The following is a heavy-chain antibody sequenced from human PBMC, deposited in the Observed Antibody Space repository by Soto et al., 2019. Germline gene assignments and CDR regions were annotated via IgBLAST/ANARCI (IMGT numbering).Heavy chain of an antibody. V-gene: IGHV1-8*01. Sequence: GASVKVSCKASGYTFTSYDINWVRQATGQGLEWMGWMNPNIGNTGYAQKFQGRVTMTRNTSISTAYMELSSLRSEDTAVYYCASPLGTSDHNWYFDLWGRGTLVTVSS. CDR2: MNPNIGNT. J-gene: IGHJ2*01. D-gene: IGHD7-27*01. CDR3: ASPLGTSDHNWYFDL. CDR1: GYTFTSYD.